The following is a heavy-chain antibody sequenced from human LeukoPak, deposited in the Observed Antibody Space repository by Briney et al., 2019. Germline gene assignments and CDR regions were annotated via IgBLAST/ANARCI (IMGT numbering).Heavy chain of an antibody. J-gene: IGHJ4*02. CDR1: GFTFSDYY. CDR2: ISSSGSTI. CDR3: ARDRYGRELPVDY. V-gene: IGHV3-11*04. Sequence: GGSLRLSCAASGFTFSDYYMSWIRQAPGKGLEWVSYISSSGSTIYYADSVKGRFTISRDNSKNTLHLQMNSLRVEDTAMYYCARDRYGRELPVDYWGQGALVTVSS. D-gene: IGHD1-26*01.